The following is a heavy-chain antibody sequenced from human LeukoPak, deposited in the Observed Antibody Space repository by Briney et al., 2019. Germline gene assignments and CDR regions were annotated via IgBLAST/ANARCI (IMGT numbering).Heavy chain of an antibody. CDR2: IYYSGST. V-gene: IGHV4-61*05. CDR3: ARGRGSSWSPRPYYYGMDV. J-gene: IGHJ6*02. D-gene: IGHD6-13*01. Sequence: SETLSLTCSVSGDSIRSSTYYWGWIRQPPGKGLEWIGYIYYSGSTNYNPSLKSRVTISVDTSKNQFSLKLNSVTAADTAIYYCARGRGSSWSPRPYYYGMDVWGQGTTVTVSS. CDR1: GDSIRSSTYY.